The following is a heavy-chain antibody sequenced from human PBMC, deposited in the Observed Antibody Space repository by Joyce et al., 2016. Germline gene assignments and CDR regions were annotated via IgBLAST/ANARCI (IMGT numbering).Heavy chain of an antibody. Sequence: EVQLVESGGGLVQPGGSLRLSCAASGFTFSDYFMDWVRQAPGEGLKWIARIRNKANSYTTEYAASVKGRFTISRDDSKNSLYLQMDSLKTEDTAVYYCNKDRAPWGQGTLVTVSS. D-gene: IGHD3-10*01. CDR2: IRNKANSYTT. CDR1: GFTFSDYF. CDR3: NKDRAP. V-gene: IGHV3-72*01. J-gene: IGHJ5*02.